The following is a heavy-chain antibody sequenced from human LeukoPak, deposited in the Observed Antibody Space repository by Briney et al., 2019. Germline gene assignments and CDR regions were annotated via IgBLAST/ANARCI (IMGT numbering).Heavy chain of an antibody. CDR1: GYTLTELS. CDR3: ATPPRYYDSSGYTY. D-gene: IGHD3-22*01. V-gene: IGHV1-24*01. CDR2: FDPEDGET. J-gene: IGHJ4*02. Sequence: ASVKVSCKVSGYTLTELSMHWVRQAPGKGLEGMGGFDPEDGETIYAQKFQGRVTMTEDTSTDTAYMELSSLRSEDTAVYYCATPPRYYDSSGYTYWGQGTLVTVSS.